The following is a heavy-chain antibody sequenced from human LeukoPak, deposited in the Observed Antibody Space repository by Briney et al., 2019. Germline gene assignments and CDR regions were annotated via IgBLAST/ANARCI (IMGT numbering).Heavy chain of an antibody. Sequence: SETLSLTCAVYGGSFSGYYWSWIRQPPGKGLEWIGEINHSGSTNYNPSLKSRVTISVDTSKNQFSLKLSSVTAADTAVYYCARVRRYRYLYYFDYWGQGTLVTVSS. J-gene: IGHJ4*02. CDR1: GGSFSGYY. CDR2: INHSGST. D-gene: IGHD3-16*02. V-gene: IGHV4-34*01. CDR3: ARVRRYRYLYYFDY.